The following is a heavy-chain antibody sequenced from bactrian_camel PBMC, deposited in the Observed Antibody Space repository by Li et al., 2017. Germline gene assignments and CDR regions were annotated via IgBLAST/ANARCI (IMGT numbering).Heavy chain of an antibody. D-gene: IGHD2*01. J-gene: IGHJ4*01. CDR1: TGTFRSAC. Sequence: HVQLVESGGGSVQAGGSLRLSCAARTGTFRSACMGWIRQVSGKEREGVASIDSAGETTYAETVKGRFTISRDNAKNSVYLQMNSVRLEDTAMYYCAADFGPYCSGSYLARRANFEGQGTQVTVS. V-gene: IGHV3S53*01. CDR2: IDSAGET.